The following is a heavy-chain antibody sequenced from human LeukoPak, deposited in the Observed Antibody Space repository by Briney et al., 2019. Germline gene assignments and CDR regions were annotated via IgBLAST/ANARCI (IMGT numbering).Heavy chain of an antibody. Sequence: SETLSLTCTVSGGSLSSSSYYWGWIRQPPGKGLEWVGSIYYSGSTYYNPSLKSRVTISVDTAKNQFSLKLSSVTAADPAVYYCASMLYAIVVVPAAIDYWGQGTLVTVSS. J-gene: IGHJ4*02. D-gene: IGHD2-2*02. CDR3: ASMLYAIVVVPAAIDY. CDR1: GGSLSSSSYY. V-gene: IGHV4-39*01. CDR2: IYYSGST.